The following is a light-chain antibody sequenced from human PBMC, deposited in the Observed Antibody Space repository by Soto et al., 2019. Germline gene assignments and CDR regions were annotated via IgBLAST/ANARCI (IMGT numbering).Light chain of an antibody. CDR3: CSYAGSGTDNYV. J-gene: IGLJ1*01. CDR2: EGS. V-gene: IGLV2-23*01. CDR1: TYGFETYNQ. Sequence: QSVLTQPASMSGSPGQSITISCSGTTYGFETYNQVSWYQQHPGKAPKILIYEGSKRPSGVSNRFSGSKSGNTASLTISGLQAEDEADYYCCSYAGSGTDNYVFGSGTKLTVL.